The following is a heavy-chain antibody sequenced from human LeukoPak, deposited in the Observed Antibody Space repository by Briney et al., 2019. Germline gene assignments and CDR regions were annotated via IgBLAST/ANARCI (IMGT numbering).Heavy chain of an antibody. CDR1: GGSFSGYY. J-gene: IGHJ5*02. Sequence: PSETLSLTCAVYGGSFSGYYWSWIRQPPGKGLEWIGEINHSGSTNYNPSLKSRVTISVDTSKNQFSLKLSSVTAADTAVYYCARLGQQLEVSWFDPWGQGTLVTVSS. V-gene: IGHV4-34*01. CDR2: INHSGST. D-gene: IGHD6-13*01. CDR3: ARLGQQLEVSWFDP.